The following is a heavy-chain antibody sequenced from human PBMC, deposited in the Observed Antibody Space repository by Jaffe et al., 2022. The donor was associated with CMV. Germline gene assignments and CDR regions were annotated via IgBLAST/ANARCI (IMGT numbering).Heavy chain of an antibody. Sequence: EVQLVQSGAEVKKPGESLRISCKSSGYSFTNYLISWVRQMPGKGLEWMGRIDPRDSYTDYSPSFQGHVTISTVKSISTAYLQWSSLRASDTAMYYCASGPHGDSFDYWGQGTLVIVSS. CDR2: IDPRDSYT. CDR1: GYSFTNYL. D-gene: IGHD4-17*01. J-gene: IGHJ4*02. V-gene: IGHV5-10-1*03. CDR3: ASGPHGDSFDY.